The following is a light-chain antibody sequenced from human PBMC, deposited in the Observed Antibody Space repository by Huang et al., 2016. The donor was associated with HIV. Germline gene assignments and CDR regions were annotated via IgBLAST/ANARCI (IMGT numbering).Light chain of an antibody. J-gene: IGKJ1*01. V-gene: IGKV3-15*01. CDR2: GAS. CDR1: QSVGSS. Sequence: DIVMTQSPATLSVSPGERATLSCRASQSVGSSLAWYQQKPGQAPRLLIYGASTRDTGIPARFSGSGSGTEFTLTISSLHSEDFAVYYCQQYNDWPRTFGQGTKVEI. CDR3: QQYNDWPRT.